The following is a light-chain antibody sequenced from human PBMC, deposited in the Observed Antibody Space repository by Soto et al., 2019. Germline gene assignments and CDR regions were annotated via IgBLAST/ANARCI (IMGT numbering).Light chain of an antibody. Sequence: DIVMTQSPLSLPVTPGEPASISCRSSQSLLHSNGNTSLDWYLQKAGQPPQLLIYLGSNRASGVPDRFSGSGSGTDFTLNISGVEAEDVGVYYCMQALQTPPTFGQGTRLEIK. CDR3: MQALQTPPT. CDR2: LGS. CDR1: QSLLHSNGNTS. J-gene: IGKJ5*01. V-gene: IGKV2-28*01.